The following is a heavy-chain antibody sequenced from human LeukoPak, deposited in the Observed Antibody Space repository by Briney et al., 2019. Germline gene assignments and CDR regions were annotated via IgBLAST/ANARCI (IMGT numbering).Heavy chain of an antibody. CDR2: INPNSGGT. CDR3: ARGGRYCSGGSCYQGY. J-gene: IGHJ4*02. V-gene: IGHV1-2*02. CDR1: GYTXTGYY. Sequence: ASVKVSCKASGYTXTGYYMHWVRQAPGQGLEWMGWINPNSGGTNYAQKFQGRVTMTRDTSISTAYMELSRLRSDDTAVYYCARGGRYCSGGSCYQGYWGQGTLVTVSS. D-gene: IGHD2-15*01.